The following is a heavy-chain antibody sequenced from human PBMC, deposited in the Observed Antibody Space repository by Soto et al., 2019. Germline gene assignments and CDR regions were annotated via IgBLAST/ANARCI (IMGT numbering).Heavy chain of an antibody. J-gene: IGHJ5*02. CDR2: IYYSGST. CDR1: GGSLSSGGYY. Sequence: ASETLSLTCTVSGGSLSSGGYYWSWIRQHPGKGLEWIGYIYYSGSTYYNPSLKSRVTISVDTSKNQFSLKLSSVTAADTAVYYCARTSYDSSGTAADPWGQGTLVTVSS. CDR3: ARTSYDSSGTAADP. V-gene: IGHV4-31*03. D-gene: IGHD3-22*01.